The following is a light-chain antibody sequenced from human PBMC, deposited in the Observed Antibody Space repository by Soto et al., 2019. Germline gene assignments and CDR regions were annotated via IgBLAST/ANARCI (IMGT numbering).Light chain of an antibody. CDR1: QSVGSK. CDR2: GAT. Sequence: EVVMTQSPATLSLSPGERATLSCSSRQSVGSKLAWYQQNTGQAPRLLIYGATTRATGVPARFSGGGSGTDFTLSISILQSEYSAVYFCQHYDAPVTFGQGTKLDIK. CDR3: QHYDAPVT. J-gene: IGKJ2*01. V-gene: IGKV3-15*01.